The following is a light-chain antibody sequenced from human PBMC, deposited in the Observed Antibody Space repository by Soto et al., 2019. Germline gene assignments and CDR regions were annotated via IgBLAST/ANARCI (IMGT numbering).Light chain of an antibody. CDR1: QSVSSY. CDR3: QQYGSSPCT. J-gene: IGKJ1*01. Sequence: GVSLSAVTVSLSPVERATLSCRASQSVSSYLAWYQQKPGQAPRLLIYDASNRATGIPARFSGSGSGTDFTLIISRLQPEDFAMYYCQQYGSSPCTFGEGTKVDIK. CDR2: DAS. V-gene: IGKV3-20*01.